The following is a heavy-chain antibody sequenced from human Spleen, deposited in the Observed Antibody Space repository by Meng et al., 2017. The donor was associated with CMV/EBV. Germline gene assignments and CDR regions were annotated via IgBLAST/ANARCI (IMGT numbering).Heavy chain of an antibody. V-gene: IGHV3-30*02. Sequence: GESLKISCAASGFTFSSYGMHWVRQAPGKGLEWVAFIRYDGSNKYYADSVKGRFTISRDNSKNTLYLQMNSLRAEDTAVYYCAKAGSSSSYSSSWYNALDFWGQGTLVTVSS. J-gene: IGHJ4*02. D-gene: IGHD6-13*01. CDR3: AKAGSSSSYSSSWYNALDF. CDR1: GFTFSSYG. CDR2: IRYDGSNK.